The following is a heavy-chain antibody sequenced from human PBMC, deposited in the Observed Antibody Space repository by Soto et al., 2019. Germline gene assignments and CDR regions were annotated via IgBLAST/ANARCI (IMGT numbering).Heavy chain of an antibody. V-gene: IGHV4-59*01. CDR1: GASISTDY. CDR2: IYKGGSP. CDR3: ARGEWFLRGYGMDV. J-gene: IGHJ6*02. Sequence: QVQLQESGPGLVKPSQTLSLTCSVSGASISTDYWSWIRQPPGKRLEYIGFIYKGGSPNYNPSLESRGTIATATSKNQVSLKLTSVTAADTAVYYCARGEWFLRGYGMDVWGRGTTVTVS. D-gene: IGHD3-3*01.